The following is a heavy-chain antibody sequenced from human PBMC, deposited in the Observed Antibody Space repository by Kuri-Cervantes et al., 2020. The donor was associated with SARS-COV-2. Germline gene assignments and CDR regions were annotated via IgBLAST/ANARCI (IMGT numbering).Heavy chain of an antibody. V-gene: IGHV3-73*01. Sequence: GGSLRLSCEVFGFLFSASAIHWVRQCSGKGLEWVGRVRGKANNYATAYAASVKGRFTISRDDSKNMAYLQMNSLKTEDTAVYYCTTLIDYWGQGTLVTVSS. CDR3: TTLIDY. CDR1: GFLFSASA. CDR2: VRGKANNYAT. J-gene: IGHJ4*02.